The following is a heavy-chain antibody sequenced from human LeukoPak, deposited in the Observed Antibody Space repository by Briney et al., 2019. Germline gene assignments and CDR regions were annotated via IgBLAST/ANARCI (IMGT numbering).Heavy chain of an antibody. CDR3: AKDMGYSYGYRFDY. D-gene: IGHD5-18*01. CDR2: MSSKSGST. Sequence: PGRSLRPSCAASGFIFDDYAMHWVRQAPGKGLEWVSGMSSKSGSTGYAESVKGRFTISRDNAKNSLYLQMNSLRAEDTAFYYCAKDMGYSYGYRFDYWGQGTLVTVSS. J-gene: IGHJ4*02. V-gene: IGHV3-9*01. CDR1: GFIFDDYA.